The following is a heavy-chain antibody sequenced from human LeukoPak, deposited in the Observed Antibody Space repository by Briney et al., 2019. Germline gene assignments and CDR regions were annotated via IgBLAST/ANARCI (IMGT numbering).Heavy chain of an antibody. Sequence: PGGSLRLSCAGSGFTFGSYAMSWVRHAPGEGLEWVSGISGSGVTTYYADSVKGRFTISRDNSKNTLSLQMNSLRADDTAVYYCTYGDYVRGRFDYWGQGTLVTVSS. CDR1: GFTFGSYA. CDR3: TYGDYVRGRFDY. D-gene: IGHD3-10*02. V-gene: IGHV3-23*01. CDR2: ISGSGVTT. J-gene: IGHJ4*02.